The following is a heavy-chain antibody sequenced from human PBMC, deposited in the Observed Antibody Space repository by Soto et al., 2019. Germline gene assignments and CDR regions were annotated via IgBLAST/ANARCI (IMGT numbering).Heavy chain of an antibody. V-gene: IGHV1-3*01. CDR2: INAGNGNT. D-gene: IGHD3-10*01. CDR1: GYTFTSYA. J-gene: IGHJ4*02. Sequence: QVQLVQSGAEVKKPGASVKVSCKASGYTFTSYAMHWVRQAPGQRLEWMGWINAGNGNTKYSQKFQGRITITRDTSASTAYMELSSLRSEDTAVYYCARDMGFGLSDYWGQGTLVTVSS. CDR3: ARDMGFGLSDY.